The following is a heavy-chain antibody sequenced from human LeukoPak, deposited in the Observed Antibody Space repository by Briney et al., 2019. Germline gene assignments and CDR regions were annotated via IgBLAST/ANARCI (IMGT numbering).Heavy chain of an antibody. J-gene: IGHJ6*03. CDR3: ARVSDDSSGYYYYYYMDV. CDR1: GGSISSYY. D-gene: IGHD3-22*01. CDR2: IYTSGST. V-gene: IGHV4-4*07. Sequence: SETLSLTCTVSGGSISSYYWSWIRQPAGKGLEWIGRIYTSGSTNYNPSPKSRVTMSVDTSKNQFSLKLSSVTAADTAVYYCARVSDDSSGYYYYYYMDVWGKGTTVTVS.